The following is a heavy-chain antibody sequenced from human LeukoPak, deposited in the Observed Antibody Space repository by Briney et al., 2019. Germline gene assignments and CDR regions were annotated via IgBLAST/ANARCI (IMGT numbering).Heavy chain of an antibody. V-gene: IGHV4-34*01. CDR3: ARESDYYDSSGFDY. D-gene: IGHD3-22*01. Sequence: PSETLSLTCAVYGGSFSGYYWSWIRQPPGEGLEWIGEINHSGSTNYNPSLKSRVTISVDTSKNQFSLKLSSVTAADTAVYYCARESDYYDSSGFDYWGQGTLVTVSS. CDR2: INHSGST. J-gene: IGHJ4*02. CDR1: GGSFSGYY.